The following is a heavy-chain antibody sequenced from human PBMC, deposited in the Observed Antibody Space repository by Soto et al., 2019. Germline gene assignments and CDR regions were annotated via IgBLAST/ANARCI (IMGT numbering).Heavy chain of an antibody. V-gene: IGHV1-69*12. J-gene: IGHJ4*02. Sequence: QVQLVQSGAEVKKPGSSVKVSCKASGGTFSSYAIDWVRQAPGQGLEWMGGIIPIFGTADYAQKVQGRVTITADESTSTADMELSSLRSEDTAVYYCARGQTRGGWAYYFAYGGQGTLVTVSS. CDR1: GGTFSSYA. CDR2: IIPIFGTA. D-gene: IGHD3-10*01. CDR3: ARGQTRGGWAYYFAY.